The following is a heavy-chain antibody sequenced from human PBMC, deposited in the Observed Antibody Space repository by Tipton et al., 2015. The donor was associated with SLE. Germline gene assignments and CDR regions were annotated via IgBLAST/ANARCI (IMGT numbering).Heavy chain of an antibody. J-gene: IGHJ3*02. V-gene: IGHV4-39*01. D-gene: IGHD3-16*02. CDR3: ARASYDYIWGSYRYDAFDI. CDR2: IYYSGST. Sequence: TLSLTCTVSGGSISSSSYYWGWIRQPPGKGLEWIGSIYYSGSTYYNPSLKSRVTISVDKYKNQFSLKLSSVTAADTAVYYCARASYDYIWGSYRYDAFDIWGQGTMVTVSS. CDR1: GGSISSSSYY.